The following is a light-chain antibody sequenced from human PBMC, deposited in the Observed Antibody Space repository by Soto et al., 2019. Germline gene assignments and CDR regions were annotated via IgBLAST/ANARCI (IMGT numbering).Light chain of an antibody. Sequence: QSALTQPASVSGSPGHSITISCTGTSSDVGGYNYVSWYQQHPGKAPKLMIYEVSNRPSGVSNRFSGSKSGNTASLTIAGLQAEDEADYYCSSYTSSSTHGVFGGGTKLTVL. V-gene: IGLV2-14*01. CDR3: SSYTSSSTHGV. J-gene: IGLJ3*02. CDR2: EVS. CDR1: SSDVGGYNY.